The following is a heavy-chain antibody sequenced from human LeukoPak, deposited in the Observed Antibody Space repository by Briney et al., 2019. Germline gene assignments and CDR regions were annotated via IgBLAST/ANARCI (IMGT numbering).Heavy chain of an antibody. CDR3: ARRLRGATSGCLDY. CDR1: GGSISSSSYY. D-gene: IGHD5-12*01. CDR2: IYYSGST. J-gene: IGHJ4*02. V-gene: IGHV4-39*01. Sequence: SETLSLTCTVSGGSISSSSYYWGWIRQPPGKGLEWIGSIYYSGSTYYNPSLKSRVTISVDTSKNQFSLKLSSLTAADTAVYYCARRLRGATSGCLDYWGQGTLVTVSS.